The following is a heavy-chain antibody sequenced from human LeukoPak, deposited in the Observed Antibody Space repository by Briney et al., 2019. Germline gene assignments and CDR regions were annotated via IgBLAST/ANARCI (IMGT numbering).Heavy chain of an antibody. Sequence: GGSLRLSCAASGFTFSSYSMNWVRQAPGKGLEWVSSISSSSSYIYYADSVKGRFTISRDNAKSSLYLQMNSLRAEDTAVYYCARSHTVVTPYYFDYWGQGTLVTVSS. CDR2: ISSSSSYI. V-gene: IGHV3-21*01. J-gene: IGHJ4*02. CDR3: ARSHTVVTPYYFDY. D-gene: IGHD4-23*01. CDR1: GFTFSSYS.